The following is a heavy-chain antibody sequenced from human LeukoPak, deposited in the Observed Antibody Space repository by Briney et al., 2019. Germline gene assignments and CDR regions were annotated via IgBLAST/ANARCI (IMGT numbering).Heavy chain of an antibody. CDR3: AREVVVVAATSYFDY. V-gene: IGHV4-31*03. J-gene: IGHJ4*02. CDR1: GGSISSGGYY. CDR2: IYYSGST. Sequence: SETLSLTCTVSGGSISSGGYYWSWIRQHPGKGLERIGYIYYSGSTYYNPSLKSRVTISVDTSKNQFSLKLSSVTAADTAVYYCAREVVVVAATSYFDYWGQGTLVTVSS. D-gene: IGHD2-15*01.